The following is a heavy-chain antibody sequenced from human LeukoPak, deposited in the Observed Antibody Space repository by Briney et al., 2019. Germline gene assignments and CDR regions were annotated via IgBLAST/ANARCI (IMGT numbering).Heavy chain of an antibody. CDR1: GLTVNNNY. J-gene: IGHJ4*02. CDR3: ARRGDGGRSFDY. Sequence: GGSLRLSCAASGLTVNNNYMNWVRQAPGKGLEWVSLIYGGGSTYYADSVKGRFTISRDNSKNTLYLQMNSLRAEDTAVYYCARRGDGGRSFDYWGQGTLVTVSS. D-gene: IGHD4-23*01. V-gene: IGHV3-53*01. CDR2: IYGGGST.